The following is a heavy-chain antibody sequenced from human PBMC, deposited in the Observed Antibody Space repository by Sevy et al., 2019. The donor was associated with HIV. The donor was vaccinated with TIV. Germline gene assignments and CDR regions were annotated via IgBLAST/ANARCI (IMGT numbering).Heavy chain of an antibody. J-gene: IGHJ6*02. CDR1: GFPVNDHA. CDR2: IRWKSRNI. V-gene: IGHV3-9*01. D-gene: IGHD2-21*01. CDR3: AKDINRGCDGVNCYSYYYYYYGLDI. Sequence: SLRLSCAASGFPVNDHAMHWVRQVPGKGLEWVSGIRWKSRNIGYADSVKGRFTISRDNARHFVYLEMNSLRPEDTDFYYCAKDINRGCDGVNCYSYYYYYYGLDIWGQGTTVTVSS.